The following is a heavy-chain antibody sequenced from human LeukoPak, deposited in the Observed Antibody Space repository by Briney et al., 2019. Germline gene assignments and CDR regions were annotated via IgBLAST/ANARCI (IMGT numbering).Heavy chain of an antibody. CDR1: GFTFSNYW. V-gene: IGHV3-7*01. J-gene: IGHJ3*02. CDR2: IKPDGSAQ. Sequence: GSLRLSCAASGFTFSNYWMTWVRQAPGKGLEWVANIKPDGSAQYYADSVRGRFTISRENAKNSLYLQMNSLRAGDTAVYYCARVYGGYYEDAFDIWGQGTMVTVSS. CDR3: ARVYGGYYEDAFDI. D-gene: IGHD3-3*01.